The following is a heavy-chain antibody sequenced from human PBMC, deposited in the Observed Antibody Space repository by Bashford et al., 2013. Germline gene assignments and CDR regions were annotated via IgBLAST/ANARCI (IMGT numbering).Heavy chain of an antibody. J-gene: IGHJ4*02. V-gene: IGHV1-69*13. Sequence: SVKVSCKASGGTFSSYAISWVRQAPGQGLEWMGGIIPIFGTANYAQKFQGRVTITADESTSTAYMELSSLRSEDTAVYYCASLGVYGSGFFDYWGQGTLVTVSS. CDR3: ASLGVYGSGFFDY. CDR2: IIPIFGTA. CDR1: GGTFSSYA. D-gene: IGHD3-10*01.